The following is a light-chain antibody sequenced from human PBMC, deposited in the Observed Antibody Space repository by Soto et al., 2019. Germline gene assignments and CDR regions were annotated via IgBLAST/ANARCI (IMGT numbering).Light chain of an antibody. Sequence: QSALTQPASVSGSPGQSITISCTGTISDVGGYNFVSWYQQHPGKAPKLMIYEVSNRPSGVSNRFSGSKSGNTASLTISGLQAEDEADYYCSSYSSSGIGVFGPGTKLTVL. CDR1: ISDVGGYNF. CDR2: EVS. J-gene: IGLJ1*01. CDR3: SSYSSSGIGV. V-gene: IGLV2-14*01.